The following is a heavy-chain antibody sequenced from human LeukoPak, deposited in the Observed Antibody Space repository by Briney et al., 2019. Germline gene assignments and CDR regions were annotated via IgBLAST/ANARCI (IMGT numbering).Heavy chain of an antibody. CDR1: GYSFTSYW. J-gene: IGHJ4*02. V-gene: IGHV5-51*01. Sequence: GESLKISCKGSGYSFTSYWIGWVRQTPGKGLEWMGIIYPGDSDTRYSPSFQGQVTISADKSISTAYLQWGSLKASDTAMYYCASATFGGSYFSGFSYWGQGTLVTVSS. CDR2: IYPGDSDT. CDR3: ASATFGGSYFSGFSY. D-gene: IGHD1-26*01.